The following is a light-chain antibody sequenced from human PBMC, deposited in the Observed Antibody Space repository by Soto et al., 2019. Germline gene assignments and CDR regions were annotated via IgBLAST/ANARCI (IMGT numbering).Light chain of an antibody. CDR3: QQTYNTPYT. CDR2: AAS. Sequence: AILLTQSPSSLSASVGDRVTITCRASQGIDSSFAWYQQKPGKAPKLLIYAASSLQSGVPSRFSGSGSGTDFTLTISSLQPEDFATYYCQQTYNTPYTFGQGTKVDIK. CDR1: QGIDSS. J-gene: IGKJ2*01. V-gene: IGKV1D-13*01.